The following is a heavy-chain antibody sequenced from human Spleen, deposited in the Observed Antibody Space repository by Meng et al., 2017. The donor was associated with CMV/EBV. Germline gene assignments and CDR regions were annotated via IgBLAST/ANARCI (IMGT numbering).Heavy chain of an antibody. J-gene: IGHJ4*02. D-gene: IGHD2-2*01. Sequence: GESLKISCAASGFTFSSYAMRWVRQAPGKGLEWVANIKQDGSEKYYVDSVKGRFTISRDNAKNSLYLQMNSLRAEDTAVYYCARDCSSTSCSDYWGQGTLVTVSS. CDR1: GFTFSSYA. CDR2: IKQDGSEK. CDR3: ARDCSSTSCSDY. V-gene: IGHV3-7*01.